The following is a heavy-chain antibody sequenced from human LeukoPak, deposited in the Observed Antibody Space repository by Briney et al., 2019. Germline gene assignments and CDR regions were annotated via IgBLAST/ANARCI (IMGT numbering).Heavy chain of an antibody. Sequence: PGGSLRLSCAASGFTFSSYWMSWVRQAPGKGLEWVANIKQDGSEKYYVDSVKGRFTISRDNAKNSLYLQMNSLRAEDTAVYYCARDRCFGELSGGFDYWGQGTLVTVSS. J-gene: IGHJ4*02. CDR2: IKQDGSEK. V-gene: IGHV3-7*01. CDR3: ARDRCFGELSGGFDY. D-gene: IGHD3-10*01. CDR1: GFTFSSYW.